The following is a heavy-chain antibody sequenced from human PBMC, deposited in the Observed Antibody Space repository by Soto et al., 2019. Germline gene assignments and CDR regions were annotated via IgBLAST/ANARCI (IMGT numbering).Heavy chain of an antibody. V-gene: IGHV3-30*04. CDR2: ISYDGSNE. CDR3: ARDYYFYDGSAYYYGIDY. Sequence: GGSLRLSCAASGLTFSNYAIHWVRQAPGQGLEWVAVISYDGSNEFYADSVKGRFTISRDNSRNTLYLQMNSLRVEDTAVYYCARDYYFYDGSAYYYGIDYWGQGTLVTVSS. CDR1: GLTFSNYA. D-gene: IGHD3-22*01. J-gene: IGHJ4*02.